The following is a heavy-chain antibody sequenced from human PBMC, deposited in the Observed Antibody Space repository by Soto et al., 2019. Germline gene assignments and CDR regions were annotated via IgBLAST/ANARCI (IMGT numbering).Heavy chain of an antibody. J-gene: IGHJ4*02. CDR1: GFTFSSHA. CDR2: ISGGAEGA. V-gene: IGHV3-23*01. D-gene: IGHD2-15*01. CDR3: ARDLWWYLH. Sequence: EVQLLESGGGLVQPGGALRLSCAASGFTFSSHAMSWVRQAPGKGLEWLSSISGGAEGAYYADSVKGRFTISRDNSKNPPYLQMNSLRAEDTAVYYCARDLWWYLHWGQGTLVTVSP.